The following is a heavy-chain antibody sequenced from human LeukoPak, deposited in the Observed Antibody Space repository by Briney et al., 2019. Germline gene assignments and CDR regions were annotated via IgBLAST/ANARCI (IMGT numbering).Heavy chain of an antibody. D-gene: IGHD6-13*01. J-gene: IGHJ6*02. V-gene: IGHV3-30-3*01. CDR1: GFTFSSYA. Sequence: PGGSLRLSCAASGFTFSSYAMHWVRQAPGKGLEWVAVISYDGSNKYYADSVKGRFTISRDNSKNTLYLQMNSLRAEDTAVYYCARPGGVRSSPEHKLYYYYYYGMDVWGQGTTVTVSS. CDR3: ARPGGVRSSPEHKLYYYYYYGMDV. CDR2: ISYDGSNK.